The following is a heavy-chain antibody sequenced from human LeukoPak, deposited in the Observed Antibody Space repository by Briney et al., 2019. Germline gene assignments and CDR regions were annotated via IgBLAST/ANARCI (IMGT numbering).Heavy chain of an antibody. J-gene: IGHJ5*02. Sequence: SETLSLTCTVSGGSISSSSYYWGWIRQPPAKGLEWIGSIYYSGSTYYNPSLKSRVTISVDTSKNQFSLKLSSVTAADTAVYYCARHSEQLVRIPFDPWGQGTLVTVSS. CDR1: GGSISSSSYY. D-gene: IGHD6-13*01. CDR3: ARHSEQLVRIPFDP. V-gene: IGHV4-39*01. CDR2: IYYSGST.